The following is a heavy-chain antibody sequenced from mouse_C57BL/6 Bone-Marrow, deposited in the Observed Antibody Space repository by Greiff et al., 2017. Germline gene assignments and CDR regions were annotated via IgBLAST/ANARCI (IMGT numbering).Heavy chain of an antibody. CDR1: GFTFSDYY. CDR2: ISNGGGST. V-gene: IGHV5-12*01. J-gene: IGHJ3*01. CDR3: ARQGVITTVPAWFAY. D-gene: IGHD1-1*01. Sequence: EVQGVESGGGLVQPGGSLKLSCAASGFTFSDYYMYWVRQTPEKRLEWVAYISNGGGSTYYPDTVKGRFTISRDNAKNTLYLQMSRLKSEDTAMYYCARQGVITTVPAWFAYWGQGTLVTVSA.